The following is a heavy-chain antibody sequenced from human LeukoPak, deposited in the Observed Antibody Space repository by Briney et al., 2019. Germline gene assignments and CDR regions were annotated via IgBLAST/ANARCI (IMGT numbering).Heavy chain of an antibody. CDR3: AKGYCGGTSCYSGLD. J-gene: IGHJ6*02. D-gene: IGHD2-2*01. CDR2: ISSSSSYI. Sequence: GGSLRLSCAASGFTFSSYSMNWVRQAPGKGLEWVSSISSSSSYIYYADSVKGRFTISRDNAKNSLYLQMNSLRAEDTAVYYCAKGYCGGTSCYSGLDWGQGTAVTVSS. V-gene: IGHV3-21*01. CDR1: GFTFSSYS.